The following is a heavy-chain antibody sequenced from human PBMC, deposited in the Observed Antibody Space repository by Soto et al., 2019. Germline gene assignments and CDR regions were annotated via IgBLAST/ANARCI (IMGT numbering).Heavy chain of an antibody. J-gene: IGHJ6*02. Sequence: GGSLRLSCAASGFIFSSYTMHWVRQAPGKGLEWVGVITYDGSNQYYADSVKGRFTISRDNSRNTLYLQMNSLRAADTAVYYCARIWFGELSPSSYYGMDVWGQGTTVTVSS. CDR2: ITYDGSNQ. V-gene: IGHV3-30-3*01. CDR1: GFIFSSYT. D-gene: IGHD3-10*01. CDR3: ARIWFGELSPSSYYGMDV.